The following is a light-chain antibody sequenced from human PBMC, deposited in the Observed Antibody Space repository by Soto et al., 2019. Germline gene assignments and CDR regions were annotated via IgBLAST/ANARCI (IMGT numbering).Light chain of an antibody. CDR2: DNN. V-gene: IGLV1-51*01. J-gene: IGLJ3*02. CDR3: GTWDSSLSAPIHWV. CDR1: SSNIGNNY. Sequence: QSVSTQPPSVSAAPGQKVTISCSGSSSNIGNNYVSWYQQLPGTAPKLLIYDNNKRPSGIPDRFSGSKSGTSATLGITGLQTGDEADYYCGTWDSSLSAPIHWVFGGGTKLTVL.